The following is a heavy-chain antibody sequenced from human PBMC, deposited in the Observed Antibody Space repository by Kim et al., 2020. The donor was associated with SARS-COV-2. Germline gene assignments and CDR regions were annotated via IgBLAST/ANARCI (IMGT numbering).Heavy chain of an antibody. Sequence: ASVKVSCKASGYTFTGYYMHWVRQAPGQGLEWMGRINPNSGGTNYAQKFQGRVTMTRDTSISTAYMELSRLRSDDTAVYYCARVYGSLSGTGGGWSDYWGQGTLVTVSS. CDR3: ARVYGSLSGTGGGWSDY. V-gene: IGHV1-2*06. CDR1: GYTFTGYY. D-gene: IGHD3-10*01. J-gene: IGHJ4*02. CDR2: INPNSGGT.